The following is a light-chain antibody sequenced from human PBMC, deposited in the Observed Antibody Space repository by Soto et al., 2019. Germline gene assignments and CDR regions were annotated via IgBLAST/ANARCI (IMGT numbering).Light chain of an antibody. CDR2: DAS. CDR1: QSISNY. CDR3: QQRYHLPPFT. J-gene: IGKJ3*01. V-gene: IGKV3-11*01. Sequence: EIVLTQSPATLSLSPGERATLSCRARQSISNYLACYQHKPGQSPRLLIYDASNRATGIPARFSGSGSGTDFTLTISSVEAEDFAVYYCQQRYHLPPFTFGPGTKVDIK.